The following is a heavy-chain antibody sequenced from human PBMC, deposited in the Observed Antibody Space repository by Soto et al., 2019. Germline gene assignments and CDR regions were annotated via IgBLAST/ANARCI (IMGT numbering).Heavy chain of an antibody. D-gene: IGHD3-3*01. V-gene: IGHV3-11*01. CDR2: IDTSGTKI. CDR1: GYTFSDYY. Sequence: QVQLVESGGDLVKPGGSLRLSCAASGYTFSDYYMSWIRQAPGKGLEWISYIDTSGTKIYYADSVKGRFSITRDNAKNSLYLEMNSPRDEDTAVYYCASHYDMWSGYLSPVDYWGQGTLVTVS. J-gene: IGHJ4*02. CDR3: ASHYDMWSGYLSPVDY.